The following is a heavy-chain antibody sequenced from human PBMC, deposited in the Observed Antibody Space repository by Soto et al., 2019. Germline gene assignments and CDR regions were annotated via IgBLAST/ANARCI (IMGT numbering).Heavy chain of an antibody. CDR1: GFTFSSYS. Sequence: GGSLRLSCAASGFTFSSYSMNWVRQAPGKGLEWVSYISSSSSTIYYADSVKGRFTISRDNAKNSLYLQMNSLRDEDTAVYYCAKGEGYYYYYGMDVWGHGTTVTVSS. V-gene: IGHV3-48*02. J-gene: IGHJ6*02. CDR3: AKGEGYYYYYGMDV. CDR2: ISSSSSTI.